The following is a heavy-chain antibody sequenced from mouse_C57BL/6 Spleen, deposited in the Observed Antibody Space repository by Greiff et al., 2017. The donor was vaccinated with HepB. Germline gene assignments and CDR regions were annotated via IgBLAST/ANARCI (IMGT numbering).Heavy chain of an antibody. CDR1: GFTFSDYG. CDR3: ARHSPYYGSSYGGAMDY. Sequence: EVMLVESGGGLVQPGGSLKLSCAASGFTFSDYGMAWVRQAPRKGPEWVAFISNLAYSIYYADTVTGRFTISRENAKNTLYLEMSSLRSEDTAMYYCARHSPYYGSSYGGAMDYWGQGTSVTVSS. J-gene: IGHJ4*01. CDR2: ISNLAYSI. D-gene: IGHD1-1*01. V-gene: IGHV5-15*01.